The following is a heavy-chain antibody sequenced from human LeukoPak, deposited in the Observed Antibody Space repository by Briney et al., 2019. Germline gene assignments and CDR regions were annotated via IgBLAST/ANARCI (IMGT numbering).Heavy chain of an antibody. CDR1: GYTFTGYY. J-gene: IGHJ4*02. V-gene: IGHV1-2*02. Sequence: GASVKVSCKASGYTFTGYYMHWVRQAPGQGLEWMGWINPNSGGTNYAQKFQGRVTMTRDTSISTAYMELSRLRSDDTAVYYCARDQDEINDYVWGSYRYPFDYWGQGTLVTVSS. CDR2: INPNSGGT. CDR3: ARDQDEINDYVWGSYRYPFDY. D-gene: IGHD3-16*02.